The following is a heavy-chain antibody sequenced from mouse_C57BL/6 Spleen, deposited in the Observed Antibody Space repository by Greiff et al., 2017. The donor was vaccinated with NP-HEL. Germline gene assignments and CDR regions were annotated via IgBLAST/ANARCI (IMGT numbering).Heavy chain of an antibody. CDR1: GFSFNTYA. CDR3: VRPPYYYGSSSDWFAY. D-gene: IGHD1-1*01. Sequence: EVQLQQSGGGLVQPKGSLKLSCAASGFSFNTYAMNWVRQAPGKGLEWVARIRSKSNNYATYYADSVKDRFTISRDDSESMLYLQMNNLKTEDTAMYYCVRPPYYYGSSSDWFAYWGQGTLVTVSA. V-gene: IGHV10-1*01. J-gene: IGHJ3*01. CDR2: IRSKSNNYAT.